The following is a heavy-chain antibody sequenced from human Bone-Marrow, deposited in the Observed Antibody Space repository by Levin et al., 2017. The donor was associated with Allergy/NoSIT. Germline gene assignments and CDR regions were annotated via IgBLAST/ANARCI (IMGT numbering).Heavy chain of an antibody. Sequence: SGPTLVKPTQTLTLTCTFSGFSLSTSGVGVGWIRQPPGKALEWLALIYWDDDKRYSPSLKSRLTITKDTSKNQVVLTMTNMDPVDTATYYCAHTRSQYYDFWSGYEDYFDYWGQGTLVTVSS. D-gene: IGHD3-3*01. CDR3: AHTRSQYYDFWSGYEDYFDY. V-gene: IGHV2-5*02. J-gene: IGHJ4*02. CDR2: IYWDDDK. CDR1: GFSLSTSGVG.